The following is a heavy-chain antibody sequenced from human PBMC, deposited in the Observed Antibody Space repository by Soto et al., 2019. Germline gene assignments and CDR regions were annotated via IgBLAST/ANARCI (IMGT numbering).Heavy chain of an antibody. J-gene: IGHJ4*02. CDR1: GFTFSSYD. CDR3: ARAIGPTLFDC. Sequence: GSLRLSCSASGFTFSSYDMHWVRQGPGKGLEWVSAIGTAGDTNYAGSVKGRFTISRENAKNSLYLQMNSLRAGDTAIYFCARAIGPTLFDCWGQGTLVTVSS. CDR2: IGTAGDT. V-gene: IGHV3-13*04. D-gene: IGHD3-22*01.